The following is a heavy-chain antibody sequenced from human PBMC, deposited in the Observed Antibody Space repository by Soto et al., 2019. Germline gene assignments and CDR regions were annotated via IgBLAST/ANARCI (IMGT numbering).Heavy chain of an antibody. CDR1: GFPFSSHG. J-gene: IGHJ4*02. D-gene: IGHD3-16*01. CDR3: AKDFLLWGSFPDPGASDY. CDR2: ISYDGSNK. Sequence: QVQLVESGGGVVQPGRSLRLSCAASGFPFSSHGMHWVRQAPGKGLEWVAVISYDGSNKFYADSVKGRFTISRDNSNDTVYLQMDSLRAEDTAVYYCAKDFLLWGSFPDPGASDYWGQGTLVIVSS. V-gene: IGHV3-30*18.